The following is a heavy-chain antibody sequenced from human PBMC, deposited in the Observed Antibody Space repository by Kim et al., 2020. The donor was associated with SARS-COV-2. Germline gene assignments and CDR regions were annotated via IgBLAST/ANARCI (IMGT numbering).Heavy chain of an antibody. D-gene: IGHD6-13*01. Sequence: SENLSLTCTVSGGSLTSSSYFWGWIRQSPGKGLEWIGSFSYSGYTYYNPSLESRVTISIDTSKTQFSLKLSSVTAADTAVYYCARHEYMIGSRWPDYWGQGTLVTVSS. V-gene: IGHV4-39*01. CDR1: GGSLTSSSYF. CDR3: ARHEYMIGSRWPDY. J-gene: IGHJ4*02. CDR2: FSYSGYT.